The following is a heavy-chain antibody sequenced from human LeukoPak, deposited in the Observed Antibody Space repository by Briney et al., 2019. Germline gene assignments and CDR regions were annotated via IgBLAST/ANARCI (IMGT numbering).Heavy chain of an antibody. CDR1: GFTFSSYE. V-gene: IGHV3-48*03. D-gene: IGHD3-16*01. J-gene: IGHJ4*02. Sequence: GGSLRLSCAASGFTFSSYEMNWVRRAPGKGLEWVSYISSSGSTIYYADSVKGRFTISRDNAKNSLYLQMNSLRAEDTAVYYCARRGSYNDYWGQGALVTVSS. CDR3: ARRGSYNDY. CDR2: ISSSGSTI.